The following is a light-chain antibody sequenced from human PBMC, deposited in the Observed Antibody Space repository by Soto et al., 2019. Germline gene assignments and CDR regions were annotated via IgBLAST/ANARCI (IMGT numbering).Light chain of an antibody. J-gene: IGKJ1*01. CDR2: GAS. CDR1: RSVSSN. CDR3: HQCYSWPPT. V-gene: IGKV3-15*01. Sequence: EIVMTQSPATLSVSPGARATLSCRASRSVSSNLAWYQQKPGQAPRLLIYGASTRATGISANFSASGSGTEFTLTISSLQYEDFAVYYCHQCYSWPPTCGQGTKVEV.